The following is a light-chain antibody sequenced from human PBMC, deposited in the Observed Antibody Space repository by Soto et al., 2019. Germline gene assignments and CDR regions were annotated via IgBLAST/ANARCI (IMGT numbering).Light chain of an antibody. J-gene: IGKJ1*01. CDR2: SAS. CDR3: QQYNNWPPWT. V-gene: IGKV3-15*01. CDR1: QTVSRT. Sequence: EIVMTQSPATLSVSPGEGAPLSCRASQTVSRTLAWYQQKPGQAPRLLIHSASTRAAGIPARFSGSGSGTEFTLTISSLQSEDFAVYYCQQYNNWPPWTFGQGTKVEIK.